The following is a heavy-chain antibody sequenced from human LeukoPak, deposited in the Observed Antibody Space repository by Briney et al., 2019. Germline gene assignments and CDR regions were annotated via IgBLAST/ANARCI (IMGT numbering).Heavy chain of an antibody. V-gene: IGHV1-2*02. D-gene: IGHD3-22*01. Sequence: ASVKVSCKASGYTFTGYYMHWVRQAPGQGPEWMGWINPNSGGTNYAQKFQGRVTMTRDTSISTAYMELSRLRSDDTAVYYCARGDYYDSSGCLVWGQGTLVTVSS. CDR1: GYTFTGYY. CDR3: ARGDYYDSSGCLV. CDR2: INPNSGGT. J-gene: IGHJ4*02.